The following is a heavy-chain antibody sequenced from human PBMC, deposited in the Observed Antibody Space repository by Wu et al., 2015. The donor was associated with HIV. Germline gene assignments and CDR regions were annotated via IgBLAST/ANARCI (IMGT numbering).Heavy chain of an antibody. D-gene: IGHD3-10*01. Sequence: VKRPGASVKVSCKASGYTFTTYYIHWVRQAPGQGLEWMGIINPGGGNTNYAHKFQGRVTMTRDTSTSTVHMELSSLRSEDTAVYYCVSFSPVYSGSYSWDVWGQGTTVTVAS. J-gene: IGHJ6*02. CDR2: INPGGGNT. V-gene: IGHV1-46*01. CDR3: VSFSPVYSGSYSWDV. CDR1: GYTFTTYY.